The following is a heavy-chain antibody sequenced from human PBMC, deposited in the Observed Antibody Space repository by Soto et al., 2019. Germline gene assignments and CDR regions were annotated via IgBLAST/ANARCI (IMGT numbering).Heavy chain of an antibody. CDR2: INHSGST. D-gene: IGHD1-1*01. J-gene: IGHJ4*02. CDR3: ARVLYPNSPSFDY. Sequence: SETLSLTCAVYGGSFSGYYWSWIRQPPGKGLEWIGEINHSGSTNYNPSLKSRVTISVDTSKNQFSLKLSSVTAADTAVYYCARVLYPNSPSFDYWGQGALVTVSS. CDR1: GGSFSGYY. V-gene: IGHV4-34*01.